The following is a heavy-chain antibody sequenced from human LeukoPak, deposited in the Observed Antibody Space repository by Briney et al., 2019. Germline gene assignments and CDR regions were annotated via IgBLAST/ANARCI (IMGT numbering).Heavy chain of an antibody. Sequence: SETLSLTCTASGYSISSGYYWGWIRQPPGKGLEWIGSMYHSGRTYYNPSLKSRVTISVDTSKNQFSLKLSSVTAADTAVYYCAREGSGSYYYYYYYMDVWGKGTTVTVSS. D-gene: IGHD3-10*01. V-gene: IGHV4-38-2*02. CDR1: GYSISSGYY. J-gene: IGHJ6*03. CDR2: MYHSGRT. CDR3: AREGSGSYYYYYYYMDV.